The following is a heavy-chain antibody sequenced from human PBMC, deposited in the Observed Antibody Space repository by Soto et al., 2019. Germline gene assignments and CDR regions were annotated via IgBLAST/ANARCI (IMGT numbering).Heavy chain of an antibody. CDR2: ISYDGSNK. J-gene: IGHJ6*02. D-gene: IGHD3-3*01. CDR3: ASTYYHFWSGYYTPYYYYYYGMDG. CDR1: GFTFSSYA. Sequence: PGGSLRLSCAASGFTFSSYAMHWVRQAPGKGLERVAAISYDGSNKYYADSVKGRFTISRDNSRNTLYLQMNSLRAEDTAVYYCASTYYHFWSGYYTPYYYYYYGMDGWGQETTVRISS. V-gene: IGHV3-30-3*01.